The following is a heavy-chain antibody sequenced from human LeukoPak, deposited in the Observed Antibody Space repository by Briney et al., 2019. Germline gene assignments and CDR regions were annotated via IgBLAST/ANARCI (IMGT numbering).Heavy chain of an antibody. CDR1: GYTFTGYH. CDR3: ARDYCSSTSCLFDH. V-gene: IGHV1-2*06. J-gene: IGHJ4*02. Sequence: GASVKVSCKASGYTFTGYHIHWVRQAPGQGLEWMGRINPNSGDTNYAQKFQGRVTMTRDTSISTAYMELSRLRSDDTAVYYCARDYCSSTSCLFDHWGQGTLVTVSS. D-gene: IGHD2-2*01. CDR2: INPNSGDT.